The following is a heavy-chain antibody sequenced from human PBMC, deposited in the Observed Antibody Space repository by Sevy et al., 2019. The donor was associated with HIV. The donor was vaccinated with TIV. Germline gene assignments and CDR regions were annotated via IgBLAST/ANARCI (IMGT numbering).Heavy chain of an antibody. CDR1: GFTFSNYA. V-gene: IGHV3-33*01. D-gene: IGHD3-22*01. J-gene: IGHJ4*02. Sequence: GGSLRLSCAATGFTFSNYAMHWVRQTPGKGLEWVAIIWSDGRFENHGDSVKGRFTISRDNSKNTLYLQMNNVRVEDTAVYYCARGGYYYDKAAYYALDSWGQGTLVTVSS. CDR2: IWSDGRFE. CDR3: ARGGYYYDKAAYYALDS.